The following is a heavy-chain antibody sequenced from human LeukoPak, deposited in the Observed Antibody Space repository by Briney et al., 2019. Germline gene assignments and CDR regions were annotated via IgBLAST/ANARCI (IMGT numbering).Heavy chain of an antibody. J-gene: IGHJ5*02. V-gene: IGHV3-23*01. D-gene: IGHD2-15*01. Sequence: GGSMRLSCAASGFRFSSHAISWVRQPPGKGLEWVAAISNGKTYYADSVRGRFAISRDDSTNTVYLHMNSLRDEDTALYHCVREAGYCAPVCVKTNWFDPWGQGTLVTVSS. CDR3: VREAGYCAPVCVKTNWFDP. CDR1: GFRFSSHA. CDR2: ISNGKT.